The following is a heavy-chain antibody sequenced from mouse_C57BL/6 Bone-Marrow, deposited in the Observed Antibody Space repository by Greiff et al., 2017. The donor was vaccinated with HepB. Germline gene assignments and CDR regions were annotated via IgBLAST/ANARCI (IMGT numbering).Heavy chain of an antibody. CDR2: IDPETGGT. J-gene: IGHJ4*01. Sequence: QVHVKQSGAELVRPGASVTLSCKASGYTFTDYEMHWVKQTPVHGLEWIGAIDPETGGTAYNQKFKGKAILTADKSSSTAYMELRSLTSEDSAVYYCTRCAYYYAMDYWGQGTSVTVSS. CDR3: TRCAYYYAMDY. CDR1: GYTFTDYE. V-gene: IGHV1-15*01.